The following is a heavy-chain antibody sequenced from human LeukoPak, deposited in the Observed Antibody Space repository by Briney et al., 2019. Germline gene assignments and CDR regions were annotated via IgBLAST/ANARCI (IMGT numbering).Heavy chain of an antibody. CDR2: IYYSGST. Sequence: SETLTLTCTVSGGSISSSSYYWGWIRQPPGKGLEWIGSIYYSGSTYYNPSPKSRVTISVDTSKNQFSLKLSSVTAADTAVYYCARLYGGPGHFDYWGQGTLVTVSS. CDR3: ARLYGGPGHFDY. V-gene: IGHV4-39*01. D-gene: IGHD4-23*01. CDR1: GGSISSSSYY. J-gene: IGHJ4*02.